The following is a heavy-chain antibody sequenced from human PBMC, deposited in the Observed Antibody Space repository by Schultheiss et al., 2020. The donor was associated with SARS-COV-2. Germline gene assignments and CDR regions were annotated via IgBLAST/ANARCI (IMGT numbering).Heavy chain of an antibody. CDR3: AKRNYYYYHMDV. CDR2: ISGSGGST. Sequence: GGSLRLSCAASVFTFSSYAMSWVRQAPGKGLELVSAISGSGGSTYYADSVKGRFTISRDNSKNTLYLQMNSLRAEDTAIYYCAKRNYYYYHMDVWGKGTTVTVSS. V-gene: IGHV3-23*01. CDR1: VFTFSSYA. J-gene: IGHJ6*03.